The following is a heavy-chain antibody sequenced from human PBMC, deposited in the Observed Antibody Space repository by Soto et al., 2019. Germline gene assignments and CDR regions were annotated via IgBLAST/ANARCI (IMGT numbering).Heavy chain of an antibody. CDR1: GYSFTSYW. J-gene: IGHJ6*02. CDR2: IDPSDSYT. V-gene: IGHV5-10-1*01. CDR3: ARLRIYEYYYYVMDV. Sequence: GESLKISCKGSGYSFTSYWISWVRQMPGKGLGWMGRIDPSDSYTNYSPSFQGHVTISADKSISTAYLQWSSLKASDTAMYYCARLRIYEYYYYVMDVWGQGTTVTVSS. D-gene: IGHD5-12*01.